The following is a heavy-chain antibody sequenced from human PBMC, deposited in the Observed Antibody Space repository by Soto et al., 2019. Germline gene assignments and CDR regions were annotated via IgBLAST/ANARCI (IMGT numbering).Heavy chain of an antibody. CDR3: ARDRVRGVIYTNYFDY. CDR2: ISYDGSNK. V-gene: IGHV3-30-3*01. Sequence: LRLSCAASGFTFSSYAMHWVRQAPGKGLEWVAVISYDGSNKYYADSVKGRFTISRDNSKNTLYLQMNSLRAEDTAVYYCARDRVRGVIYTNYFDYWGQGTLVTVSS. D-gene: IGHD3-10*01. J-gene: IGHJ4*02. CDR1: GFTFSSYA.